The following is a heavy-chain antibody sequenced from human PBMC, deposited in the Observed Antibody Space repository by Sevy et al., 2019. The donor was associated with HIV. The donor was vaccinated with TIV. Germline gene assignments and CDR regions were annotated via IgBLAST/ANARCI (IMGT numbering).Heavy chain of an antibody. J-gene: IGHJ4*02. Sequence: GGSLRLSCAASGFTFSSYAMHWVRQAPGKGLEWVAVISYDGSNKYYADSVKGRFTISRVNSKNTLYLQMNSLRAEDTAVYYCARDEYSGSYRYWGQGTLVTVSS. V-gene: IGHV3-30*04. CDR2: ISYDGSNK. D-gene: IGHD1-26*01. CDR1: GFTFSSYA. CDR3: ARDEYSGSYRY.